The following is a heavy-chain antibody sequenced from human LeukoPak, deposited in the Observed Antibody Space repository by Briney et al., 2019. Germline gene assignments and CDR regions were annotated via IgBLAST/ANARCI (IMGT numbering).Heavy chain of an antibody. CDR3: AKSYDFWSGSWGKTQYYCDY. CDR2: IIPIFGTA. CDR1: GGTFSSYA. J-gene: IGHJ4*02. Sequence: ASVKVSCKASGGTFSSYAISWVRQAPGQGLEWMGGIIPIFGTANYAQKFQGRVTITADESTSTAYMELSSLRAEDTAVYYCAKSYDFWSGSWGKTQYYCDYWGQGTLVTVSS. D-gene: IGHD3-3*01. V-gene: IGHV1-69*13.